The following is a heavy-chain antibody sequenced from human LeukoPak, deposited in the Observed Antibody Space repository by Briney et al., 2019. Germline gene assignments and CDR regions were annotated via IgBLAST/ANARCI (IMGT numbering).Heavy chain of an antibody. CDR1: GYTFTSYG. Sequence: GASVKVSCKASGYTFTSYGISWVRQAPGQGLEWMGWISTYNDNTNYARKFQGRVTMTTDTSTRTAYMELRSLKSDDTAVYYCARLETIFGVVTKEGPWFDPWGQGTLVTVSS. CDR2: ISTYNDNT. V-gene: IGHV1-18*01. J-gene: IGHJ5*02. D-gene: IGHD3-3*01. CDR3: ARLETIFGVVTKEGPWFDP.